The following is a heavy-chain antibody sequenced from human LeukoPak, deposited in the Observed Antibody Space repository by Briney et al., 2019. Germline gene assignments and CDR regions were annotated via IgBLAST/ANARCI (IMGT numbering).Heavy chain of an antibody. V-gene: IGHV4-4*02. CDR3: ARGRNWNDAEDY. CDR2: IYHSGST. CDR1: GGSISSSNW. J-gene: IGHJ4*02. Sequence: KPSETLSLTCAVSGGSISSSNWWSWVRPPPGKGLEWIGGIYHSGSTNYNPSLKSRVTISVDESKNQFSLKLSSVTAADTAVYYCARGRNWNDAEDYWGQGTLVTVSS. D-gene: IGHD1-1*01.